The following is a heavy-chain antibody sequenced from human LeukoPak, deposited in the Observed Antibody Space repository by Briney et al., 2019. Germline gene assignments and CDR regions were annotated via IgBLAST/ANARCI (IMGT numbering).Heavy chain of an antibody. CDR2: ISSSSSYT. CDR3: ARLTMVRGVTNWYFGL. D-gene: IGHD3-10*01. V-gene: IGHV3-11*06. J-gene: IGHJ2*01. Sequence: GGSLRLSCAASGFTFSDYYMSWIRQAPGKGLEWVSYISSSSSYTNYADSVKGRFTISRDNAKNSLYLQMNSLRAEDTAVYYCARLTMVRGVTNWYFGLWGRGTLVTVSS. CDR1: GFTFSDYY.